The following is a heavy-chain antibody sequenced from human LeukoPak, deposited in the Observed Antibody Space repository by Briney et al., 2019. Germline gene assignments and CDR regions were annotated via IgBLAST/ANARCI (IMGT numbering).Heavy chain of an antibody. CDR3: AKCFAQTGDIVVVVAANLFDY. Sequence: GGSLRLSCAASGFTVSSNYMSWVRQAPGKGLEWVSAISGSGGSTYYADSVKGRFTISRDTSKNTLYLQMNSLRAEDTAVYYCAKCFAQTGDIVVVVAANLFDYWGQGTLVTVSS. CDR1: GFTVSSNY. J-gene: IGHJ4*02. CDR2: ISGSGGST. V-gene: IGHV3-23*01. D-gene: IGHD2-15*01.